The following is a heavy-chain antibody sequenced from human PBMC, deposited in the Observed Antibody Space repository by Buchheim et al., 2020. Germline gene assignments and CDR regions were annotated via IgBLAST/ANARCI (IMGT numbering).Heavy chain of an antibody. J-gene: IGHJ4*02. Sequence: QVQLQQWGAGLLKPSETLSLTCAVYGGSFSGYYWSWIRQPPGKGLEWIGEINHSGSTNYNPSLKSRVTISVDTSKNQFSLKLSSVTAADTAVYYCARGPNYDFWSGYYTNTFRYYFDYWGQGTL. D-gene: IGHD3-3*01. V-gene: IGHV4-34*01. CDR3: ARGPNYDFWSGYYTNTFRYYFDY. CDR1: GGSFSGYY. CDR2: INHSGST.